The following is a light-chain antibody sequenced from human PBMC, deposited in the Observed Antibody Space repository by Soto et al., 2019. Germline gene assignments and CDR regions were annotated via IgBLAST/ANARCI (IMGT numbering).Light chain of an antibody. J-gene: IGKJ5*01. Sequence: EIVLTQSPATLSLSPGERATLSCRASQSVSSYLAWYQQKPGQAPRLLIYGASTRATGLPARFSGSGSGTHFTHTITSLEPEDFAVYYCQEYDGAPPVTFGLGTRLEI. V-gene: IGKV3-11*01. CDR3: QEYDGAPPVT. CDR2: GAS. CDR1: QSVSSY.